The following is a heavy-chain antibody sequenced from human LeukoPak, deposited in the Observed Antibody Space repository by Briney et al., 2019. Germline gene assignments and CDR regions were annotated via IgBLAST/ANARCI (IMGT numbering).Heavy chain of an antibody. CDR3: AKDRRRIAVAGISPFDY. CDR2: ISGSGGST. Sequence: PGGSLRLSCAASGFTFSSYAMSWVRQAPGKGLEWVSAISGSGGSTYYADSVRAGSPSPETIPRTRCLQMNSLRAEDTAVYYCAKDRRRIAVAGISPFDYWGQGTLVTVSS. J-gene: IGHJ4*02. D-gene: IGHD6-19*01. CDR1: GFTFSSYA. V-gene: IGHV3-23*01.